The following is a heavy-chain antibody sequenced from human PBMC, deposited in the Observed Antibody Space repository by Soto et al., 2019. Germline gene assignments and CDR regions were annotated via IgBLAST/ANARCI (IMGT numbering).Heavy chain of an antibody. CDR2: IYYSGST. D-gene: IGHD1-1*01. Sequence: SETLSLTCTVSGGSISSYYWSWIRQPPGKGLEWIGYIYYSGSTNYNPSLKSRVTISVDTSKNQFSLKLSSVTAADTAVYYCARPNNWNDGWIDPWGQGTLVTVSS. V-gene: IGHV4-59*08. J-gene: IGHJ5*02. CDR1: GGSISSYY. CDR3: ARPNNWNDGWIDP.